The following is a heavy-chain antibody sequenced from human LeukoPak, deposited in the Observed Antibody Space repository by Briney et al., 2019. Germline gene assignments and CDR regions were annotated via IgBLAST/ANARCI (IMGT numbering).Heavy chain of an antibody. Sequence: SETLSLTCAVYGGSLSGYYWSWIRQPPGKGLEWIGEINHSGSTNYNPSLKSRVTISVDTSKDQFSLKLSSVTAADTAVYYCARTDGDYVGYFDYWGQGTLVTVSS. J-gene: IGHJ4*02. CDR1: GGSLSGYY. CDR3: ARTDGDYVGYFDY. D-gene: IGHD4-17*01. V-gene: IGHV4-34*01. CDR2: INHSGST.